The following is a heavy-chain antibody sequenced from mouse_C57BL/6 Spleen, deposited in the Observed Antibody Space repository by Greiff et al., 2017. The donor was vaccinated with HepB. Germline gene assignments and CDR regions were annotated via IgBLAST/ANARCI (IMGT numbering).Heavy chain of an antibody. CDR1: GYTFPDYY. Sequence: QVQLKQSGAELVRPVASVKLSCKASGYTFPDYYINWVKQRPGQGLEWIARIYPGNGSTYYNEKFKGKATLTAEKSSSTAYMQLSSLTSEDSAVDFCERGNDGAWFAYWGQGTLVTVSA. CDR3: ERGNDGAWFAY. D-gene: IGHD2-12*01. CDR2: IYPGNGST. V-gene: IGHV1-76*01. J-gene: IGHJ3*01.